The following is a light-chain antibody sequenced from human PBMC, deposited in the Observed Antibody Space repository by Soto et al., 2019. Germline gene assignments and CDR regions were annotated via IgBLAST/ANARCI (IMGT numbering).Light chain of an antibody. CDR1: SSDVGSYNL. CDR3: CSYAGSSSSEWV. V-gene: IGLV2-23*02. J-gene: IGLJ3*02. CDR2: EVN. Sequence: QSALTQPASVSGSPGQSITISCTGTSSDVGSYNLVSWYQQHPGKAPKLMIYEVNNRPSGVPDRFSGSKSGNAASLTISGLQAEDEADYYCCSYAGSSSSEWVFGGGTKLTVL.